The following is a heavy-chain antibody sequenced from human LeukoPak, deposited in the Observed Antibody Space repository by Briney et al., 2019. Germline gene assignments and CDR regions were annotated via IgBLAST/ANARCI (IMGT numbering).Heavy chain of an antibody. CDR1: GGTFSSSA. J-gene: IGHJ3*02. CDR3: ARDSAPYSYDSSGYHVYAFDM. D-gene: IGHD3-22*01. Sequence: GASVKVSCKASGGTFSSSAISWVRQAPGQGLEWMGRIIPVLPVANYAQNFHDRVTITADKSTSTAYMELSSLRSEDTAVYYCARDSAPYSYDSSGYHVYAFDMWGQGTMVTVSS. CDR2: IIPVLPVA. V-gene: IGHV1-69*04.